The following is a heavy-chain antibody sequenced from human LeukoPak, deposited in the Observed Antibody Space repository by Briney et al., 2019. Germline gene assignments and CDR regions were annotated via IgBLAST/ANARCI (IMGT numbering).Heavy chain of an antibody. D-gene: IGHD3-22*01. CDR3: ARGTYYYDSSGYSYIDY. CDR2: INPSGGST. V-gene: IGHV1-46*01. Sequence: ASVKVSCKASGYTFTSYAMNWVRQAPGQGLEWMGIINPSGGSTSYAQKFQGRVTMTRDTSTSTVYMELSSLRSEDTAVYYCARGTYYYDSSGYSYIDYWGQGTLVTVSS. J-gene: IGHJ4*02. CDR1: GYTFTSYA.